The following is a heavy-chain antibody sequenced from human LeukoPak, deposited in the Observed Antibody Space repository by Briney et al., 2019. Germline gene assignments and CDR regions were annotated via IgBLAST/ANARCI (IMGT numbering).Heavy chain of an antibody. CDR1: GFTFSIYG. CDR2: ISYDGSNK. J-gene: IGHJ4*02. CDR3: ARQRDSSGYFSRYFDY. D-gene: IGHD3-22*01. Sequence: GGSLRLSCAASGFTFSIYGMHWVRQAPGKGLEWAAVISYDGSNKYYADSVKGRFTISRDNSKNTLYLQMNSLRAEDTAVYYCARQRDSSGYFSRYFDYWGQGTLVTVSS. V-gene: IGHV3-30*03.